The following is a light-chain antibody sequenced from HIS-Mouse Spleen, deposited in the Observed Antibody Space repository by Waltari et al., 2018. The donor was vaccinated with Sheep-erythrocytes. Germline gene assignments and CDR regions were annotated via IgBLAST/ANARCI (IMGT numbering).Light chain of an antibody. J-gene: IGKJ4*01. CDR1: QGISSY. V-gene: IGKV1-9*01. Sequence: DIQFTHSLPSLSASVEDRVTITSRASQGISSYLAWYQQKPGKAPKLLIYAASALQRGVPSRFSGSRSLTEFTLTISNLQPEDFTTYYFQQLNSNPALTIGGGSEVGIK. CDR2: AAS. CDR3: QQLNSNPALT.